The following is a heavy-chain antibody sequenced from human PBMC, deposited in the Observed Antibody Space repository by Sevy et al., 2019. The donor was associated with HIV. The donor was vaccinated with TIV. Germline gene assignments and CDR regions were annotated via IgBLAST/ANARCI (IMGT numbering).Heavy chain of an antibody. J-gene: IGHJ5*02. D-gene: IGHD2-15*01. CDR1: GYSLTRLS. CDR2: FDVQDGET. CDR3: AAVGLRYCSGSSCYQGDWYDP. Sequence: ASVKVSCKDSGYSLTRLSIHWVRQGPGKGLEWMGDFDVQDGETIYPKKFQGRLKMTVDTNTDTAYIELSRVTSEDTAVYYCAAVGLRYCSGSSCYQGDWYDPWGQGSLVTVSS. V-gene: IGHV1-24*01.